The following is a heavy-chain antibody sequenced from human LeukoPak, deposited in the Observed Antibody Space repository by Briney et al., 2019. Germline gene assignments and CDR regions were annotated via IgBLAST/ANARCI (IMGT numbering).Heavy chain of an antibody. V-gene: IGHV4-59*08. Sequence: SETLSLTCTVSGGSISSYYWSWIRQPPGKGLEWIGYIYYSGSTNYNPSLKSRVTISVDTSKNQFSLKLSSVTAADTAVYYCARHNPYYYGSGGTFDPWGQGTLVTVSS. J-gene: IGHJ5*02. D-gene: IGHD3-10*01. CDR1: GGSISSYY. CDR2: IYYSGST. CDR3: ARHNPYYYGSGGTFDP.